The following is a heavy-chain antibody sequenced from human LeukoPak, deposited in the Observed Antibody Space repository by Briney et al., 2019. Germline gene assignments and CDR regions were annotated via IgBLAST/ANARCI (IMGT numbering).Heavy chain of an antibody. Sequence: SETLSLTCAVYGGSFSDFYWSWVRQPPGDGLEWIGETSPGGTTSYNPSLKSRVTISVDPSKKQFSLKLSSATAADTAVYFCARHGEKYQLYWGQGTLVTVST. CDR3: ARHGEKYQLY. CDR2: TSPGGTT. J-gene: IGHJ4*02. CDR1: GGSFSDFY. D-gene: IGHD2-2*01. V-gene: IGHV4-34*01.